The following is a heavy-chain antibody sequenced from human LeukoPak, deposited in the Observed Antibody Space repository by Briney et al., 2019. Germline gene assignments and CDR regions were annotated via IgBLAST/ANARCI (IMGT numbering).Heavy chain of an antibody. CDR3: ARYYGSRILGYYMDV. J-gene: IGHJ6*03. CDR2: IYTSGST. V-gene: IGHV4-4*07. CDR1: SASISSYS. D-gene: IGHD3-10*01. Sequence: PSETLSLTCTVSSASISSYSWSWIRQPAGKGLEWIGRIYTSGSTNYNPSLKSRVTMSIDTSTNQFSLRLTSVAPADTAVYYCARYYGSRILGYYMDVWGKGTTVTVSS.